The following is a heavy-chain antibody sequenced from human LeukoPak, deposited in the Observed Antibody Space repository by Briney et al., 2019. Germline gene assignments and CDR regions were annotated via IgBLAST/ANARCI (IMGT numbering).Heavy chain of an antibody. CDR1: GGSFSGYY. Sequence: SETLSLTCAVYGGSFSGYYWSWIRQPPGKGLEWIGEINHSGSTNYNPSPKSRVTISVDTSKNQFSLKLSSVTAADTAVYYCARRRARVPAALNAFDIWGQGTMVTVSS. CDR3: ARRRARVPAALNAFDI. D-gene: IGHD2-2*01. CDR2: INHSGST. V-gene: IGHV4-34*01. J-gene: IGHJ3*02.